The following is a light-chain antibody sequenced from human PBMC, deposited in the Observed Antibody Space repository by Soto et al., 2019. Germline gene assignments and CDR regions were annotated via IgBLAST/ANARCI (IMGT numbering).Light chain of an antibody. V-gene: IGLV2-14*03. Sequence: ALTQPASVSGSPGQSITISCTGTSSDVGSYKYVSWYQQQPGKVPKLVIYDVSNRPSGVSNRFSGSKSGNTASLTISGLQADDEADYYCSSYIGNLQLEFGGGTKLTVL. J-gene: IGLJ2*01. CDR3: SSYIGNLQLE. CDR2: DVS. CDR1: SSDVGSYKY.